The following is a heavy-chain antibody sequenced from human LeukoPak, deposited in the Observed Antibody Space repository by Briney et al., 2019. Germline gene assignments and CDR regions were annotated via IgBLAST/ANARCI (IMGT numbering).Heavy chain of an antibody. J-gene: IGHJ4*02. CDR2: IKHDGSEK. Sequence: GGALRLSCADSGDTLNRSWTGWGRQTPGEGVEWVANIKHDGSEKYYVHSVEGRFPISRDNAKNSLFLQMNSLRAEDTAVYYCARDSGHTGYDLLDYWGQGTLVTVSS. V-gene: IGHV3-7*01. CDR1: GDTLNRSW. CDR3: ARDSGHTGYDLLDY. D-gene: IGHD5-12*01.